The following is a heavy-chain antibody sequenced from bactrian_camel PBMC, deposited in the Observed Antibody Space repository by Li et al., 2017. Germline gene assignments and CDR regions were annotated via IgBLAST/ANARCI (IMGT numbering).Heavy chain of an antibody. CDR1: GYTYNKYC. CDR3: AADRLLSGACRASNPTHDY. D-gene: IGHD2*01. Sequence: VQLVESGGGLVQPGGSLTVSCLASGYTYNKYCMGWFRQAPGKEREGVAVIDSDGTIEYADSVKDRFTASLDNAGNTLTLQMNSLKSEDTAMYYCAADRLLSGACRASNPTHDYWGQETQVTVS. J-gene: IGHJ4*01. V-gene: IGHV3S67*01. CDR2: IDSDGTI.